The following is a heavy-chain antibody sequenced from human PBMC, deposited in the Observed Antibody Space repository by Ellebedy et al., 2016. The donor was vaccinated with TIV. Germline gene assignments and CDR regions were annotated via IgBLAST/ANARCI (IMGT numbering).Heavy chain of an antibody. CDR3: ARDHAIKVAAPGYDAFDV. CDR1: GFSVRNNH. CDR2: LHSNGRT. V-gene: IGHV3-53*01. Sequence: PGGSLRLSCAVSGFSVRNNHMNWVRQAPGQGLEWVSLLHSNGRTYYAESVRGRFTISRDNSRNFVFLQMNTLRPEDTATYDCARDHAIKVAAPGYDAFDVWGQGTKVSVSA. J-gene: IGHJ3*01. D-gene: IGHD2-8*01.